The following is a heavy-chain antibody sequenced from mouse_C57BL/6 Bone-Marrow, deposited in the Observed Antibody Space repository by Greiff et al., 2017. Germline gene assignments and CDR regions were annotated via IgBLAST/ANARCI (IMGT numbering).Heavy chain of an antibody. J-gene: IGHJ2*01. Sequence: EVHLVESGGGLVKPGGSLKLSCAASGFTFSDYGMHWVRQAPEKGLEWVAYISSGSSTIYYADTVKGRFTISRDNAKNTLFLQMTSLRSEDTAMYYCASDYYGSSSYFDYWGQGTTLTVSS. V-gene: IGHV5-17*01. CDR2: ISSGSSTI. D-gene: IGHD1-1*01. CDR1: GFTFSDYG. CDR3: ASDYYGSSSYFDY.